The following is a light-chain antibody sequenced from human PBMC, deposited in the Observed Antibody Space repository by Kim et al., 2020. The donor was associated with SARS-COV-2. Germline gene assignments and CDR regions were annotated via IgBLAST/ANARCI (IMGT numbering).Light chain of an antibody. Sequence: EASYISVRSRQSLLHRNGQQFFDWSLEKEGESAQVLMCRGSNRDSGVPDRLSGSGSGTDFTLKISRVEAEDVGVYYCMEGLETPYNFGQGTKLEI. CDR2: RGS. CDR1: QSLLHRNGQQF. V-gene: IGKV2-28*01. CDR3: MEGLETPYN. J-gene: IGKJ2*01.